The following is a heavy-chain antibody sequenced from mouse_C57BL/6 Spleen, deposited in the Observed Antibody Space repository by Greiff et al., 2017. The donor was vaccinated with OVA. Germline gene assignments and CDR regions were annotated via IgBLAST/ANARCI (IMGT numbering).Heavy chain of an antibody. J-gene: IGHJ3*01. CDR3: AKAVVAPFAY. D-gene: IGHD1-1*01. CDR1: GFTFSDYG. CDR2: ISSGSSTI. Sequence: EVKLMESGGGLVKPGGSLKLSCAASGFTFSDYGMHWVRQAPEKGLEWVAYISSGSSTIYYADKVKGRFTISRDNAKSTLFLHMTSLRSEDTAMYYCAKAVVAPFAYWGQGTLVTVSA. V-gene: IGHV5-17*01.